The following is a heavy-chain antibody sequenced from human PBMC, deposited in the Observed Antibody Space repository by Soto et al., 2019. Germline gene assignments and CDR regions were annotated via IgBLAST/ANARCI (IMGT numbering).Heavy chain of an antibody. CDR3: ARRKGSWYPGDNWFDP. CDR2: IYYSGST. D-gene: IGHD6-13*01. CDR1: GGSISSSSYY. V-gene: IGHV4-39*01. Sequence: QLQLQESGPGLVKPSETLSLTCTVSGGSISSSSYYWGWIRQPPGKGLEWIGSIYYSGSTYYNPSLKSRVTISVDTSKNQFSLKLSSGTAADTAVYYCARRKGSWYPGDNWFDPWGQGTLVTVSS. J-gene: IGHJ5*02.